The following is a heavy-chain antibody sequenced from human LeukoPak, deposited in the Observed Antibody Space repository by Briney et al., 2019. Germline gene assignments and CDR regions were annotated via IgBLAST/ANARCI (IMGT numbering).Heavy chain of an antibody. D-gene: IGHD3-22*01. V-gene: IGHV3-48*02. Sequence: GGSLRLSCAASGFTFSCYSMNWVRQAPGKGLEWVSYISSSSSTIYYADSVKGRFTISRDNAKNSLYLQMNSLRDEDTAVYYCARSTKTSARITMIDLDYWGQGTLVTVSS. CDR1: GFTFSCYS. J-gene: IGHJ4*02. CDR2: ISSSSSTI. CDR3: ARSTKTSARITMIDLDY.